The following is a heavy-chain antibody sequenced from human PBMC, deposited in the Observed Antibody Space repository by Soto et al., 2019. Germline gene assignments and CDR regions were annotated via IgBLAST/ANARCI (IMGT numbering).Heavy chain of an antibody. D-gene: IGHD6-13*01. J-gene: IGHJ4*02. Sequence: SETLSLTCTVSGGSISSYYWSWIRQPPGKGLEWIGYIYYSGSTNYNPSLKSRVTISVDTSKNQFSLKLSSVTAADTAVYYCARDSSPIGIDYWGQGTLVTVSS. CDR2: IYYSGST. CDR1: GGSISSYY. CDR3: ARDSSPIGIDY. V-gene: IGHV4-59*01.